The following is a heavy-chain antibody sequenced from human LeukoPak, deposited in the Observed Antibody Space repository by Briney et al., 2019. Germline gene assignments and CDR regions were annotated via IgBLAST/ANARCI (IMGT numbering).Heavy chain of an antibody. CDR2: INGTGSTT. CDR3: CDGMDV. V-gene: IGHV3-23*01. Sequence: AGGSLRLSCAASGFTFSNYAMSWVRQAPGKGLEWVAAINGTGSTTYHADSVKGRFTISRDNSKNTLYLQMNSLRSEDTATYYCCDGMDVWGQGTTVAVSS. CDR1: GFTFSNYA. J-gene: IGHJ6*02.